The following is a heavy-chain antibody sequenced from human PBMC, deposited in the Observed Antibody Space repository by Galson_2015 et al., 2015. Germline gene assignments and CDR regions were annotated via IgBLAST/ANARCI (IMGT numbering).Heavy chain of an antibody. CDR3: ARDGEVPAAYYYYYYMDV. Sequence: SLRLSCAASGFTFSSYWMHWVRQAPGKGLVWVSRIHSDGSTTTYADSVKGRFTISRDNAKNTLYLQMNSLRADDTAVYYCARDGEVPAAYYYYYYMDVWGKGTTVTVSS. CDR1: GFTFSSYW. D-gene: IGHD3-10*01. J-gene: IGHJ6*03. V-gene: IGHV3-74*01. CDR2: IHSDGSTT.